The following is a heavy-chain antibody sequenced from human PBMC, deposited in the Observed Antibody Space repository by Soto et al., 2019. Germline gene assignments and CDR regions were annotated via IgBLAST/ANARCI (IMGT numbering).Heavy chain of an antibody. D-gene: IGHD3-9*01. CDR2: IYPGDSDT. V-gene: IGHV5-51*01. J-gene: IGHJ6*03. CDR3: ARTYYDILTGAAGRTTNYYYYYMDV. Sequence: GESLKISGKGSGYSFTSYWIGWVRQMHGKGLEWMGIIYPGDSDTRYSPSFQGQVTISADKSISTAYLQWSSLKASDTAMYYCARTYYDILTGAAGRTTNYYYYYMDVWGKGTTVTVSS. CDR1: GYSFTSYW.